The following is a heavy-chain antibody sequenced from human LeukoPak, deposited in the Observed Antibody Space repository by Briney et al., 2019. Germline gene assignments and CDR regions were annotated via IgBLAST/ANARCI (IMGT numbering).Heavy chain of an antibody. CDR3: ARDIPMIVVVLRAGDWFDP. CDR2: IHHSGST. CDR1: GGSISSSSYY. V-gene: IGHV4-39*07. J-gene: IGHJ5*02. Sequence: PSETLSLTCTVSGGSISSSSYYWGWIRQPPGKGLEWIGSIHHSGSTYYNPSLKSRVTISVDTSKNQFSLKLSSVTAADTAVYYCARDIPMIVVVLRAGDWFDPWGQGTLVTVSS. D-gene: IGHD3-22*01.